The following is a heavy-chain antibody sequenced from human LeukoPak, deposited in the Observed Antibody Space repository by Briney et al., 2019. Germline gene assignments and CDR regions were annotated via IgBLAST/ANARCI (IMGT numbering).Heavy chain of an antibody. V-gene: IGHV3-33*01. D-gene: IGHD2-15*01. CDR2: IWYDGSDK. J-gene: IGHJ4*02. CDR3: ARVYCSGGSCYGPFDY. Sequence: GRSLRLSCAASGFTFTNHGMHWVRQAPGKGLEWVAVIWYDGSDKYYGDPVKGRFTISRDNSQNTVYLQMNSLRAEDTAVYYCARVYCSGGSCYGPFDYWGQGTLVTVSS. CDR1: GFTFTNHG.